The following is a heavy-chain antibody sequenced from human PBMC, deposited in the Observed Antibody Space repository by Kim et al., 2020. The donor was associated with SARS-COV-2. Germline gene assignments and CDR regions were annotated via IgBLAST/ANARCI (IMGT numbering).Heavy chain of an antibody. CDR2: INPSGGST. CDR1: GYTFTSYY. CDR3: AWPVTGIVGATDAFDI. D-gene: IGHD1-26*01. Sequence: ASVKVSCKASGYTFTSYYMHWVRQAPGQGLEWMGIINPSGGSTSYAQKFQGRVTMTRDTSTSTVYMELSSLRSEDTAVYYCAWPVTGIVGATDAFDIWGQGTMVTVSS. V-gene: IGHV1-46*01. J-gene: IGHJ3*02.